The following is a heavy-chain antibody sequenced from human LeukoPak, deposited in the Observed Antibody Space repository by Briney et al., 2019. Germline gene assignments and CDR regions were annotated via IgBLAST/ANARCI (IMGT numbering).Heavy chain of an antibody. CDR2: IYPGDSDT. V-gene: IGHV5-51*01. CDR3: ARRHYYDSSGYYGMDV. D-gene: IGHD3-22*01. CDR1: GYSFTSYW. J-gene: IGHJ6*02. Sequence: GESLKISCKGSGYSFTSYWIGWVRRMPGKGLEWMGIIYPGDSDTRYSPSFQGQVTISADKSISTAYLQWSSLKASDTAMYYCARRHYYDSSGYYGMDVWGQGTTVTVSS.